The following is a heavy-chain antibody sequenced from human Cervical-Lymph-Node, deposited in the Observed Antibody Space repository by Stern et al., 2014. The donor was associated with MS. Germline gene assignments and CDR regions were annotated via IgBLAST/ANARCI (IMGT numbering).Heavy chain of an antibody. Sequence: EVQLVESGPEVKRPGESLKISCQASGSTFTSYWIGWVRQMPGKGLEWIGVTFPGGSDIRSSPSFQGQVTIPADKSSSTAYLQWNNLKASDTAIYYCARQRYFDYWGQGTLVTVSS. J-gene: IGHJ4*02. V-gene: IGHV5-51*01. CDR3: ARQRYFDY. CDR2: TFPGGSDI. CDR1: GSTFTSYW.